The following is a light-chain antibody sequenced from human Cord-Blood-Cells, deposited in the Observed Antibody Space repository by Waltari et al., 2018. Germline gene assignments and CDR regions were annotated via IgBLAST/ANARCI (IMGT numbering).Light chain of an antibody. V-gene: IGLV2-11*01. Sequence: QSALTQPRSVSGSPGQSVTISCTGTSSDVGGYNYVSCYQQHPDKAPKLMIYDVSKRPSGVPDRFSVSKSGNTASLTISGLQAEDEADYYCCSYAGSYVFGTGTKVTVL. CDR1: SSDVGGYNY. CDR2: DVS. J-gene: IGLJ1*01. CDR3: CSYAGSYV.